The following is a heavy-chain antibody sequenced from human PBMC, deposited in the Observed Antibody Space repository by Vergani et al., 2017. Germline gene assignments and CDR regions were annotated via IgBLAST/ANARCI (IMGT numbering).Heavy chain of an antibody. CDR2: INHSGST. J-gene: IGHJ5*02. Sequence: QVQLQQWGAGLLKPSETLSLTCAVYGGSFSGYYWSWIRQPPGKGLEWIGEINHSGSTNYNPSLKSRVTISVDTSKNLFSLKLSSVTAADTAVYYCARGLYSSSRLSWFDPWGQGTLVTVSS. D-gene: IGHD6-13*01. V-gene: IGHV4-34*01. CDR1: GGSFSGYY. CDR3: ARGLYSSSRLSWFDP.